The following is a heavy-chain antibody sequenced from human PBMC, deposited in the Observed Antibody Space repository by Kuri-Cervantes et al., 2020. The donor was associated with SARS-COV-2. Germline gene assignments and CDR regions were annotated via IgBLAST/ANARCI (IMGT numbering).Heavy chain of an antibody. Sequence: SETLSLTCTVSGGSISSSSYYWGWIRQPPGKGLEWIGSIYYSGSTYYNPSLKSRVTIPVDTSKNQFSLKLSSVTAADTAVYYCARQGTLVVAATPYYYYMDVWGKGTTVTVSS. CDR3: ARQGTLVVAATPYYYYMDV. D-gene: IGHD2-15*01. J-gene: IGHJ6*03. V-gene: IGHV4-39*01. CDR1: GGSISSSSYY. CDR2: IYYSGST.